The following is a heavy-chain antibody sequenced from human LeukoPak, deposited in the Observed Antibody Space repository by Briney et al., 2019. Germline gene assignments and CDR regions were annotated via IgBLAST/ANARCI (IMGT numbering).Heavy chain of an antibody. D-gene: IGHD1-20*01. CDR1: GFTFSSYG. Sequence: GGSLRLSCAASGFTFSSYGMHWVRQAPGKGLEWVAFIRYDGSNKYYADSVKGRLTISRDNSKNTLYLQMNSLRAEDTAVYYCAKDLDNWNDYDYWGQGTLVTVSS. J-gene: IGHJ4*02. CDR2: IRYDGSNK. V-gene: IGHV3-30*02. CDR3: AKDLDNWNDYDY.